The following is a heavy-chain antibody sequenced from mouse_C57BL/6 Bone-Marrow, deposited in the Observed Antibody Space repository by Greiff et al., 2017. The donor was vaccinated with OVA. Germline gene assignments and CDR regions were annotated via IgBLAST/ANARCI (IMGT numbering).Heavy chain of an antibody. CDR3: ARLQLRRGYAMDY. Sequence: QVQLQQPGTELVKPGASVKLSCKASGYTFTSYWMHWVKQRPGQGLEWIGNINPSNGGTNYNEKFKSKATLTVDKSSSTAYMQLSSLTSEDSAVYYEARLQLRRGYAMDYWGQGTSVTVSS. V-gene: IGHV1-53*01. D-gene: IGHD3-3*01. CDR2: INPSNGGT. CDR1: GYTFTSYW. J-gene: IGHJ4*01.